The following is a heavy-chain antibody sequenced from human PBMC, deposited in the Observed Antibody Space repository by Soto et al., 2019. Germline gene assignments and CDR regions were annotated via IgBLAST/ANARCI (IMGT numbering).Heavy chain of an antibody. D-gene: IGHD1-20*01. CDR2: INSDGSSI. J-gene: IGHJ4*02. Sequence: GSLRLSCATSGFDFSNTWIHWVRQVPGQGLVWVSRINSDGSSIIYADSVKGRFTLSRDNAKNTVHLQMSSLRVEDTAVYYCAKDWYHTIDSWGQGXPVTVYS. CDR3: AKDWYHTIDS. CDR1: GFDFSNTW. V-gene: IGHV3-74*01.